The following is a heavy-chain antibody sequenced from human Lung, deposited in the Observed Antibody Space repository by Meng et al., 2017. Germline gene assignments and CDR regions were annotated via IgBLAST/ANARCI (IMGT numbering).Heavy chain of an antibody. CDR1: GFTFSNAW. V-gene: IGHV3-15*01. CDR2: IKSKPDGETT. CDR3: TGHIDY. Sequence: QLVGTGGGLVKPGGSLRLSCEGAGFTFSNAWMTWVRQVPGKRLECVGRIKSKPDGETTDYAAPVKGRFAISRDDSKNTVYLQMNSLKTEDTAVYYCTGHIDYWGQGTLVTVSS. J-gene: IGHJ4*02.